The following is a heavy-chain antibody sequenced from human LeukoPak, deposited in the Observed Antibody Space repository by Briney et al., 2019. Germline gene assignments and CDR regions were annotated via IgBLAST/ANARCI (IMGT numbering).Heavy chain of an antibody. CDR2: IYYSGST. D-gene: IGHD3-10*01. V-gene: IGHV4-59*01. CDR1: GGSISSYY. Sequence: SETLSLTCTVSGGSISSYYWSWIRQPPGKGLEWIGYIYYSGSTNYNPSLKSRVTISVDTSKNQFSLKLSSVTAADTAVYYCASFYGPGYFGYWGQGTLVTVSS. CDR3: ASFYGPGYFGY. J-gene: IGHJ4*02.